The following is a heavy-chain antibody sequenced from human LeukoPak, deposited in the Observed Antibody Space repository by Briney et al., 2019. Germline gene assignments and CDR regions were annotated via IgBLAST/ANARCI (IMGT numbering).Heavy chain of an antibody. CDR2: ITAYNGNT. CDR3: ARVSYDIWSGFSEYMDV. D-gene: IGHD3-3*01. Sequence: GASVKVSCKASGYTFTSYGISWVRQAPGQGLEWMGWITAYNGNTNYAQKVQGRVTMTTDTSTSTAYMELRSLRSDDTAVYYCARVSYDIWSGFSEYMDVWGKGTTVTVSS. J-gene: IGHJ6*03. CDR1: GYTFTSYG. V-gene: IGHV1-18*01.